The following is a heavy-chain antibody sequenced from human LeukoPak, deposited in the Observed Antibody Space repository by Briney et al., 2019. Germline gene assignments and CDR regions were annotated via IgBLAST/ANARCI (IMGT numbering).Heavy chain of an antibody. D-gene: IGHD6-19*01. Sequence: ASVKVSCKASGYTFTSYTMHWVRQAPGQRLEWMGWINAGNGNTKYSQKFQGSATFTRDTSANTAYMELSSLRSEDTAVYYCASLGLVLDYWGQGTLVTVSS. V-gene: IGHV1-3*01. J-gene: IGHJ4*02. CDR1: GYTFTSYT. CDR2: INAGNGNT. CDR3: ASLGLVLDY.